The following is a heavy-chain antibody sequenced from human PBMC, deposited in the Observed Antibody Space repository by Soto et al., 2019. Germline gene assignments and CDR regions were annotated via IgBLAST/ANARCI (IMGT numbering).Heavy chain of an antibody. V-gene: IGHV3-23*01. CDR1: GFTFSRFS. D-gene: IGHD2-2*01. CDR3: ARVIPGAEAWFHP. CDR2: ISDSSTST. J-gene: IGHJ5*02. Sequence: EVQLLESGGGLVQPGGSLRLSCAASGFTFSRFSMSWVRQAPGKGLEWVSGISDSSTSTYYADSVKGRFTISRDNSKNTLYLQMNSLRVEDTAVYYCARVIPGAEAWFHPWGQGTLVTVSS.